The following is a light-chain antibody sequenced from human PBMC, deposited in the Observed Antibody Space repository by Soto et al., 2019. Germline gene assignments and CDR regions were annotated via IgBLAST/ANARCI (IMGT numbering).Light chain of an antibody. CDR2: EVT. Sequence: QSALTQPASVSGSPGQSITISCTGTISDVGTYNLVSWFQQHPGKAPKLMIFEVTERPSGVSNRFSGSKSGNAASLTISGLQAEDEADYYCCSYAGGGSYVFGTGTKVTVL. CDR1: ISDVGTYNL. J-gene: IGLJ1*01. CDR3: CSYAGGGSYV. V-gene: IGLV2-23*02.